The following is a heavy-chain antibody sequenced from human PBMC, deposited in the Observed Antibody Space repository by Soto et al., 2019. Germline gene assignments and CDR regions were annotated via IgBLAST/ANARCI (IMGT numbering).Heavy chain of an antibody. CDR2: IDHSGGT. J-gene: IGHJ4*02. Sequence: QVQLQQWGTKLSKPSETLSLTCAVYGGSFSGYSWSWIRQPPGKGLEWIGEIDHSGGTNYNPSLKSRVTLSVDTSNSQFSLKLSSVTAADTARYYCARGRLGGAANWGQGTLVIVSS. CDR1: GGSFSGYS. CDR3: ARGRLGGAAN. V-gene: IGHV4-34*01. D-gene: IGHD3-16*01.